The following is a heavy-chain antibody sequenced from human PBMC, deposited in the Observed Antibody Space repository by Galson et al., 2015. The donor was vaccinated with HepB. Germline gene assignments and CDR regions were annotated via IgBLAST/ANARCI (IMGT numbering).Heavy chain of an antibody. CDR1: GFTFSDYY. V-gene: IGHV3-11*01. J-gene: IGHJ3*02. D-gene: IGHD3-3*01. CDR3: AREGPSGYYGVDAFDI. CDR2: ISSTGSTI. Sequence: SLRLSCAASGFTFSDYYMSWIRQAPGKGLEWVSYISSTGSTIFYADSLKGRFTISRDKAENSLYLQMNSLRPEDTAVYYCAREGPSGYYGVDAFDIWGQGTMVTVS.